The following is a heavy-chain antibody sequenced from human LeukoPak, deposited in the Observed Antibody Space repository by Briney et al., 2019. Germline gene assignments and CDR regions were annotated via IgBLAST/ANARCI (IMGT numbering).Heavy chain of an antibody. J-gene: IGHJ3*02. Sequence: GGSLRLSCGASGFTFSSYGMHWVRQGPGNGLEWVAFIWHDGSKKYHADSVKGRFTISRDNSKNTLYLQMNSLRAEDTAVYYCAKGLKARTYYYDSSDAFDIWGQGTMVTVSS. CDR3: AKGLKARTYYYDSSDAFDI. CDR1: GFTFSSYG. CDR2: IWHDGSKK. D-gene: IGHD3-22*01. V-gene: IGHV3-30*02.